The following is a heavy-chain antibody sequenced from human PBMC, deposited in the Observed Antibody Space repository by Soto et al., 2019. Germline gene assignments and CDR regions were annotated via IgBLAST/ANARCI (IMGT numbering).Heavy chain of an antibody. J-gene: IGHJ6*03. CDR2: ISSSGSTI. Sequence: GGSLRLSCAASGFTFSDYYMSWIRQAPGKGLEWVSYISSSGSTIYYADSVKGRFTISRDNAKNSLYLQMNSLRAEDTAVYYCARDNSGYYDFWSGYSHYYYMDVWGKGTTVTVSS. CDR3: ARDNSGYYDFWSGYSHYYYMDV. V-gene: IGHV3-11*01. CDR1: GFTFSDYY. D-gene: IGHD3-3*01.